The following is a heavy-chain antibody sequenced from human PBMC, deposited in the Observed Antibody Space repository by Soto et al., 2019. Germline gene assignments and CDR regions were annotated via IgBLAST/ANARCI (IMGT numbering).Heavy chain of an antibody. CDR1: GFTFSSYG. V-gene: IGHV3-30*03. Sequence: GGSLRLSCAASGFTFSSYGMHWVRQAPGKGLEWVAVISYDGSNKYYADSVKGRFTISRDNSKNTLYLQMNSLRAEDTAVYYCASMVPGDYGDYITPFFDYWGQGTLVTVSS. J-gene: IGHJ4*02. CDR3: ASMVPGDYGDYITPFFDY. CDR2: ISYDGSNK. D-gene: IGHD4-17*01.